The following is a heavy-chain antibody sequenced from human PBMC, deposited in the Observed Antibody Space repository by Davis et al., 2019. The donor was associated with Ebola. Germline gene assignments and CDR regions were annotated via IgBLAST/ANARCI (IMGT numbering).Heavy chain of an antibody. D-gene: IGHD6-13*01. CDR1: GYTFTSYG. J-gene: IGHJ2*01. Sequence: AASVKVSCKASGYTFTSYGISWVRQAPGQGLEWMGGIIPIFGTANYAQKFQGRVTITADESTSTAYMELSSLRSEDTAVYYCARGGGSSSWYALEWYFDLWGRGTLVTVSS. CDR3: ARGGGSSSWYALEWYFDL. V-gene: IGHV1-69*13. CDR2: IIPIFGTA.